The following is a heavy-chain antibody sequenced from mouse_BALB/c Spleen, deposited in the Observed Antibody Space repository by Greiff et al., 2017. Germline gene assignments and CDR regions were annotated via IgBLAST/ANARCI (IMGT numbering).Heavy chain of an antibody. Sequence: VQLQQPGAELVMPGASVKMSCKASGYTFTDYWMHWVKQRPGQGLEWIGAIDTSDSYTSYNQKFKGKATLTVDESSSTAYMQLSSLTSEDSAVYYCARKNLTGTIYFDYWGQGTTLTVSS. J-gene: IGHJ2*01. D-gene: IGHD4-1*01. CDR2: IDTSDSYT. CDR1: GYTFTDYW. V-gene: IGHV1-69*01. CDR3: ARKNLTGTIYFDY.